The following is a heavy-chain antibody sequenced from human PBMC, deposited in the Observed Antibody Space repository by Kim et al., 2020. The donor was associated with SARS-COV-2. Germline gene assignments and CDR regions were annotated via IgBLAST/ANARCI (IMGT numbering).Heavy chain of an antibody. J-gene: IGHJ3*02. Sequence: GGSLRLSCAASGFTFSSYGMHWVRQAPGKGLEWVAVISYDGSNKYYADSVKGRFTISRDNSKNTLYLQMNSLRAEDTAVYYCAKDGGHSSGYSDAFDIWG. CDR2: ISYDGSNK. D-gene: IGHD3-22*01. V-gene: IGHV3-30*18. CDR3: AKDGGHSSGYSDAFDI. CDR1: GFTFSSYG.